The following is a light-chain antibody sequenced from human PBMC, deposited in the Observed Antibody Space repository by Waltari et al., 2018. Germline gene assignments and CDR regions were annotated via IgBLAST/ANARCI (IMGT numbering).Light chain of an antibody. Sequence: QSALTQPRSVSGSPGQSVTVSCTGSSSDFRRFNFVSWYQQHPGEAPKLILYDVNKRPSGVPDRFSGSKSGGTASLTISGLQADDEADYYCCSKVDYYSLAFGGGTKVTVL. CDR3: CSKVDYYSLA. CDR2: DVN. J-gene: IGLJ2*01. V-gene: IGLV2-11*01. CDR1: SSDFRRFNF.